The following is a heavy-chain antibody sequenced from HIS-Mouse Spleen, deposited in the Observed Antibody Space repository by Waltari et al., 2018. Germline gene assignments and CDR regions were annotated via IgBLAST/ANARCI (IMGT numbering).Heavy chain of an antibody. D-gene: IGHD3-10*01. V-gene: IGHV3-30-3*01. J-gene: IGHJ4*02. CDR1: GFTFSSFA. Sequence: QVQLVESGGGVVQPGRSLRLSCAASGFTFSSFAMHWVRQAPGKGLEWVAVISYDGSNKYYADSVKGRFTISRDNSKNTLYLQMNSLRAEDTAVYYCARVTGGGYWGQGTQVTVSS. CDR3: ARVTGGGY. CDR2: ISYDGSNK.